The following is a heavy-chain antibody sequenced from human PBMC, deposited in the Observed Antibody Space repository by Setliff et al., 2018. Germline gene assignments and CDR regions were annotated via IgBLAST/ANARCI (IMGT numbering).Heavy chain of an antibody. CDR3: VRDAGGGYGVDAYAGGGFDF. D-gene: IGHD4-17*01. V-gene: IGHV4-38-2*02. Sequence: PSETLSLTCAVSGSAISSGHYWGWIRQPPGKGLEWIGSFRPSGKTYYNPSLNSRVTISVDTSKKQFSLKVTSVTAADTAVYYCVRDAGGGYGVDAYAGGGFDFWGQGTMVTV. J-gene: IGHJ3*01. CDR1: GSAISSGHY. CDR2: FRPSGKT.